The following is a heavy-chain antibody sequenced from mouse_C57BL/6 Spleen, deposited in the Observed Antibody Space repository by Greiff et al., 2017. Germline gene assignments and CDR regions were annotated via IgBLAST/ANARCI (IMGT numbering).Heavy chain of an antibody. J-gene: IGHJ2*01. CDR2: INPNYGTT. D-gene: IGHD1-1*01. CDR3: ARSGTTVVAYYFDY. Sequence: EVQLQQSGPELVKPGASVKISCKASGYSFTDYNMNWVKQSNGKSLEWIGVINPNYGTTSYNQKFKGKATLTVDQSSSTAYMQLNSLTSEYSAVYYCARSGTTVVAYYFDYWGQGTTLTVSS. CDR1: GYSFTDYN. V-gene: IGHV1-39*01.